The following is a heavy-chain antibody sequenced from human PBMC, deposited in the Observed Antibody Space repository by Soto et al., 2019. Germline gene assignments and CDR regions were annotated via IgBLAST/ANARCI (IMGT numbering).Heavy chain of an antibody. D-gene: IGHD1-1*01. CDR2: IYYSGST. J-gene: IGHJ4*02. V-gene: IGHV4-59*01. CDR3: ARVQAGTIDY. CDR1: GRSTSSYN. Sequence: SETLSPACTVSGRSTSSYNWSWLRQPPGKGLEWIGYIYYSGSTNYNPSLKSRVTISVDTSKNQFSLKLSSVTAADTAVYYCARVQAGTIDYWGQGALVTVSS.